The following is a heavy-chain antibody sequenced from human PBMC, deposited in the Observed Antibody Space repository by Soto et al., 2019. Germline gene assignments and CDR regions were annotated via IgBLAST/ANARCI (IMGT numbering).Heavy chain of an antibody. CDR3: AISVYNSTDGDFYS. V-gene: IGHV3-30*03. Sequence: PGGSLRLSCAASGVTFSTYGMHWVRQAPGKGLEWVAVISYDGNNKYYADSVKGRFTISRDNSKNTLYLQMSSLRAEDTAVYYCAISVYNSTDGDFYSWGQGPLVT. D-gene: IGHD1-1*01. CDR1: GVTFSTYG. J-gene: IGHJ4*02. CDR2: ISYDGNNK.